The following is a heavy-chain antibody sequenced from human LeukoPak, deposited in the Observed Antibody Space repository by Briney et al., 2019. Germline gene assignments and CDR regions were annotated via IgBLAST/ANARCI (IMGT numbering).Heavy chain of an antibody. J-gene: IGHJ4*02. CDR1: GFTFSSFE. V-gene: IGHV3-48*03. Sequence: GGSLRLSCAASGFTFSSFEMNWVRQAPGRGLEWISYISSSGTTIYYADSVKGRFTISRDNAKNSLYLQMNSLRAEDTAVYYCARDSGYDPRWGQGTLVTVSS. CDR2: ISSSGTTI. D-gene: IGHD5-12*01. CDR3: ARDSGYDPR.